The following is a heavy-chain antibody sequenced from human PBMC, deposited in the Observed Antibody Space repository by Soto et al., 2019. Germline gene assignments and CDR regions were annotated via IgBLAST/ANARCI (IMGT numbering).Heavy chain of an antibody. D-gene: IGHD3-3*01. J-gene: IGHJ4*02. CDR1: GYTFTDYY. CDR3: AREGDFWSAYIPIWGFTGFVD. Sequence: ASVKVSCKASGYTFTDYYIHWVRQAPGQGLEWMARINPNTGGTNSAQKFQGRVTVTRDSSTSTAYMELSRLRSDDPAVYFCAREGDFWSAYIPIWGFTGFVDWGQGNMVTVSS. V-gene: IGHV1-2*06. CDR2: INPNTGGT.